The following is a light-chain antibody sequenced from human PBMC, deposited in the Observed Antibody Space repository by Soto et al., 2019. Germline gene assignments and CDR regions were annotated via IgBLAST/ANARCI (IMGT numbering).Light chain of an antibody. Sequence: QSVLTQPASVSGSPGQSITISCTGTSSDVVGYNYVSWYQQHPGKAPKLMIYDVSNRPSGISNRFSGSKSGNTASLTISGLQAEDEGDYYCSSYTGSSTRLYVSGPGTKVTVL. V-gene: IGLV2-14*03. J-gene: IGLJ1*01. CDR3: SSYTGSSTRLYV. CDR2: DVS. CDR1: SSDVVGYNY.